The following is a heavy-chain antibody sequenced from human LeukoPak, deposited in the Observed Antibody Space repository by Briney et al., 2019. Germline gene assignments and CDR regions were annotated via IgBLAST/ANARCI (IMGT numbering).Heavy chain of an antibody. CDR2: ITSSGSST. V-gene: IGHV3-23*01. CDR3: ADFAATGDGY. D-gene: IGHD2-21*01. J-gene: IGHJ4*02. Sequence: GGSLRLSCAASGFIFSNYAMSWVRQAPGKGLEWVSSITSSGSSTYYADSVKGRFTISRDNSRDTPYLQMNSLRAEDTAVYYCADFAATGDGYWGQGTLVTVSS. CDR1: GFIFSNYA.